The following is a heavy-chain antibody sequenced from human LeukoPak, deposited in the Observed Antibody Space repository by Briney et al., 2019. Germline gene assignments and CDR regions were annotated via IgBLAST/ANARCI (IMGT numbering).Heavy chain of an antibody. V-gene: IGHV4-34*01. D-gene: IGHD6-25*01. Sequence: ASETLSLTCAVYGGSFSGYYWSWIRQPPGKGLEWIGEINHSGSTNYNPSLKSRVTISVDTSKNQFSLKLSSVTAADTAVYYCARGFIAARYYYYYYYMDVWGKGTTVTVSS. CDR3: ARGFIAARYYYYYYYMDV. J-gene: IGHJ6*03. CDR2: INHSGST. CDR1: GGSFSGYY.